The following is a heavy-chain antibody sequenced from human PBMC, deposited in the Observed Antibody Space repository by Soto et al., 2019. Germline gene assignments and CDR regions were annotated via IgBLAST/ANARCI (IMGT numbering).Heavy chain of an antibody. J-gene: IGHJ4*02. CDR2: IKTKTNGATT. D-gene: IGHD3-3*01. CDR3: TTTSIGLYFDH. V-gene: IGHV3-15*01. Sequence: QLLESGGGLVKPGGSLRLSCTASGFSFCNAWMSWVRQAPGKGLEWVGRIKTKTNGATTDYAAPVQGRFSISRDDSKNTLFLQMDSLQTEDTAVYYCTTTSIGLYFDHWGQGTLVTVSS. CDR1: GFSFCNAW.